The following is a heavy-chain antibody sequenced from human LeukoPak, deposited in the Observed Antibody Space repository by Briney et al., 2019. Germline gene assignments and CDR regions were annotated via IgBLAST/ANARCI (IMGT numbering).Heavy chain of an antibody. CDR2: IYYSGST. CDR3: ASIVPGYSYGYYYMDV. J-gene: IGHJ6*03. V-gene: IGHV4-39*07. CDR1: GGSISSSSYY. Sequence: PSETLSLTCTVSGGSISSSSYYWGWIRQPPGKGLEWIESIYYSGSTYYNPSLKSRVTISVDTSKNQFSLKLSSVTAADTAVYYCASIVPGYSYGYYYMDVWGKGTTVTVSS. D-gene: IGHD5-18*01.